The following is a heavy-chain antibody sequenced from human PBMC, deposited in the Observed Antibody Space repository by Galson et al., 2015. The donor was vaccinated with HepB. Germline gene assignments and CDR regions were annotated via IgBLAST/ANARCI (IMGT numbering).Heavy chain of an antibody. CDR2: IGAPGDT. CDR1: GSTFSSHD. Sequence: SLRLSCAASGSTFSSHDMHWVRQSTGQGLEWVSAIGAPGDTYYPASVQGRFTISRENAKNSLYLQMNSLTAGDTAVYYCARGAYGDANWSFDLWGRGTLVTVSS. V-gene: IGHV3-13*04. CDR3: ARGAYGDANWSFDL. D-gene: IGHD4-17*01. J-gene: IGHJ2*01.